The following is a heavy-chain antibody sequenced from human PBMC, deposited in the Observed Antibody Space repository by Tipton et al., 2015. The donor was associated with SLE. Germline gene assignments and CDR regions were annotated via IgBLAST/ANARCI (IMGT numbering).Heavy chain of an antibody. V-gene: IGHV3-30*04. Sequence: SLRLSCAASGFSISSYAMHWVRQAPGKGPEWVTVISYDGTNKHYADYVKGRFTISRDNSMNTLYLQMSSLRPEDTAVYYCARGPSLDDALYLDDWGQGTLVTVSS. CDR3: ARGPSLDDALYLDD. J-gene: IGHJ4*02. CDR1: GFSISSYA. CDR2: ISYDGTNK.